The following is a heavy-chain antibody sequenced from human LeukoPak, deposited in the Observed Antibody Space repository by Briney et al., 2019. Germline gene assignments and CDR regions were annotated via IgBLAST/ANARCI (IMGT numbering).Heavy chain of an antibody. CDR3: ARQGDTGSWYFDY. V-gene: IGHV3-30-3*01. J-gene: IGHJ4*02. Sequence: GGSLRLSCAASGFSFSNAWMSWVRQAPGKGLEWVAVISYDGSNKYYADSVKGQVTISRDNSKSALYLQMDSLRAGDTAVYYCARQGDTGSWYFDYWGQGTLVTVSS. CDR2: ISYDGSNK. CDR1: GFSFSNAW. D-gene: IGHD2-21*02.